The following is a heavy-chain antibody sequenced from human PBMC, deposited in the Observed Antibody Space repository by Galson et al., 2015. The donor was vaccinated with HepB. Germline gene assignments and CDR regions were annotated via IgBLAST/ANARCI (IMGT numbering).Heavy chain of an antibody. J-gene: IGHJ3*02. V-gene: IGHV1-18*01. CDR1: GYSFTSYG. Sequence: QSGAEVKKPGASVKVSCKASGYSFTSYGISWVRQAPGQGLEWMGWISGYNGNTNYAQKFQGRVTMTTDTSTSTAYMELSSLRSEDTAVYYCASPTAVIDAFDIWGQGTMVTVSS. CDR3: ASPTAVIDAFDI. D-gene: IGHD2/OR15-2a*01. CDR2: ISGYNGNT.